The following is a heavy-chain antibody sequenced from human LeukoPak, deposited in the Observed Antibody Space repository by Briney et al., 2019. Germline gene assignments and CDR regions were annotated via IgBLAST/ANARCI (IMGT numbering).Heavy chain of an antibody. D-gene: IGHD5-18*01. CDR2: INPSGGST. J-gene: IGHJ4*02. CDR1: GYTFTSYY. Sequence: ASVKVSCKASGYTFTSYYMHWVRQAPGQGLEWMGIINPSGGSTSYAQKFQGRVTMTRDMSTSTFYMELSSLRSEDTAVYYCARDGGYSYGYFSGSPDYWGQGTLVTVSS. V-gene: IGHV1-46*01. CDR3: ARDGGYSYGYFSGSPDY.